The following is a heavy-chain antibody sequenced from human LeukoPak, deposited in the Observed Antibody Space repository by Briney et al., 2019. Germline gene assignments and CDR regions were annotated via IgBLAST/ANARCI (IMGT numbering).Heavy chain of an antibody. CDR1: GFTVSSNY. J-gene: IGHJ3*02. CDR3: ARDFGYSLGAFDI. D-gene: IGHD2-21*01. Sequence: GGSLRLSCAASGFTVSSNYMSWVRQAPGKGLEWVSVIYSGGSTYYADSVEGRFTISRDNSKNTLYLQMNSLRAEDTAVYYCARDFGYSLGAFDIWGQGTMVTVSS. V-gene: IGHV3-53*01. CDR2: IYSGGST.